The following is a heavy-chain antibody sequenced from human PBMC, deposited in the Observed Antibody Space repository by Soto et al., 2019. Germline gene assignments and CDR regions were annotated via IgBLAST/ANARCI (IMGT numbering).Heavy chain of an antibody. Sequence: ASVKVSCKASGGTFSSYAISWVRQAPGQGLEWMGGIIPIFGTANYAQKFQGRVTITADESTSTAYMELSSLRSEDTAVYYCAIDFRPYYYDSSGYSWFDPWGQGTLVTVSS. D-gene: IGHD3-22*01. CDR3: AIDFRPYYYDSSGYSWFDP. CDR2: IIPIFGTA. CDR1: GGTFSSYA. J-gene: IGHJ5*02. V-gene: IGHV1-69*13.